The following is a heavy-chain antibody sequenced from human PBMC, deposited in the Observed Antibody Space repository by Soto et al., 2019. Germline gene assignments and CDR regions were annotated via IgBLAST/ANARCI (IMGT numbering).Heavy chain of an antibody. D-gene: IGHD3-22*01. Sequence: QVQLQESGPGLVKPSQTLSLTCTVSGGSISSGDYYWSWIRQPPGKGLEWIGYIYYSGSTYYNPSRTSRVTISVDTSKNQFALKLSSVTAADTAVYYCARNKYYYDSSGYLPFDYWGQGTLVTVSS. CDR2: IYYSGST. CDR3: ARNKYYYDSSGYLPFDY. J-gene: IGHJ4*02. CDR1: GGSISSGDYY. V-gene: IGHV4-30-4*01.